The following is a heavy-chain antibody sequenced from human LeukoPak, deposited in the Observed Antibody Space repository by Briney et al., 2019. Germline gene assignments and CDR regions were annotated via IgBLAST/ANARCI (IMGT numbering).Heavy chain of an antibody. CDR3: ARAKKIRYGSSTSCSSHDAFDI. J-gene: IGHJ3*02. D-gene: IGHD2-2*01. CDR2: ISAYNGTT. Sequence: ASVKVSCTASGYTFTSYGISWVRQAPGQGLEWMGWISAYNGTTNYAQKLQGRVTMTTDTSTSTAYMELSSLRSEDTSVYYCARAKKIRYGSSTSCSSHDAFDIWGQGTMVTVSS. V-gene: IGHV1-18*01. CDR1: GYTFTSYG.